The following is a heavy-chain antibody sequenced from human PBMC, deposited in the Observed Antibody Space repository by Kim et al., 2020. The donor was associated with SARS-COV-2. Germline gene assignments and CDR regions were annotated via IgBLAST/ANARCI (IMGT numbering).Heavy chain of an antibody. D-gene: IGHD3-22*01. V-gene: IGHV3-23*01. J-gene: IGHJ4*02. Sequence: GRFTISRDNAKNTLYLQMNSLRAEDTAVYYCAKPASTYYYDSSGYYYFDYWGQGTLVTVSS. CDR3: AKPASTYYYDSSGYYYFDY.